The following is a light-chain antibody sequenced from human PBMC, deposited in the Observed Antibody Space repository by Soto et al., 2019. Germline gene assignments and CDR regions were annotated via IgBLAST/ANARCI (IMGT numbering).Light chain of an antibody. CDR3: QQYFHWPPLT. CDR1: ESVSGSY. J-gene: IGKJ4*01. Sequence: VLTQSPGTLSLSPGERAALSCRASESVSGSYIAWYQQKVGQSPRLLIYGASNRATGIPDRFSGSGSGTDFTLTISSLQSEDFAVYYCQQYFHWPPLTFGGGTKVDIK. CDR2: GAS. V-gene: IGKV3-20*01.